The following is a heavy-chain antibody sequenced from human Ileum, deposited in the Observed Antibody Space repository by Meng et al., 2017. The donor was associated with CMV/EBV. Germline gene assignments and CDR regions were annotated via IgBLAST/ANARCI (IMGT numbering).Heavy chain of an antibody. D-gene: IGHD6-13*01. V-gene: IGHV3-23*01. CDR2: ITADGRST. Sequence: LSCAASGFIFSTDTMTWVRQAPGKGLESVSHITADGRSTSYAASVKGRFTISRDNSKSTLYLQINNLRPEDTAVYFCAKGQQLGDSWGQGTLVTVSS. J-gene: IGHJ4*02. CDR1: GFIFSTDT. CDR3: AKGQQLGDS.